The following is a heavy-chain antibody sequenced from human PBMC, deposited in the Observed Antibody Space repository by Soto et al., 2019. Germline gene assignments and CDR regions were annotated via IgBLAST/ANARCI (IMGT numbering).Heavy chain of an antibody. J-gene: IGHJ4*02. CDR1: GYTFSDYY. CDR2: INPNSGGT. V-gene: IGHV1-2*02. Sequence: RASLKVSWKASGYTFSDYYIHWVRQAPGQGLEWMGWINPNSGGTKYAPKFQGGVTMTRDTSITTAYMELSRLRSGDTAVYYCAREPATAKPEGVDFWGQGTLVTVSS. CDR3: AREPATAKPEGVDF. D-gene: IGHD1-1*01.